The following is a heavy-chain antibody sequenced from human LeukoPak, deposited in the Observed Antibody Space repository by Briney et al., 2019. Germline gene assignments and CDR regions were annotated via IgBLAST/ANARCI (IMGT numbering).Heavy chain of an antibody. Sequence: NPSETLSLTCAVYGGSFSGYYWSWIRQPPGKGLEWIGEINHSGSTNYNPSLKSRVTISVDTSKNQFSLKLSSVTAADTAVYYCARGGRYSSGGSCYRSRYNWFDPWGQGTLVTVSS. CDR2: INHSGST. J-gene: IGHJ5*02. D-gene: IGHD2-15*01. V-gene: IGHV4-34*01. CDR3: ARGGRYSSGGSCYRSRYNWFDP. CDR1: GGSFSGYY.